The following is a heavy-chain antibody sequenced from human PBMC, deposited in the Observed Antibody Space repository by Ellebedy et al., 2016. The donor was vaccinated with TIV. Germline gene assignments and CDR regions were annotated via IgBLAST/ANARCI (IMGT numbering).Heavy chain of an antibody. V-gene: IGHV3-23*01. J-gene: IGHJ4*02. CDR1: GFTFSSYA. D-gene: IGHD6-19*01. CDR2: ISGSGGST. CDR3: ATTSGYGTGWYGRNAY. Sequence: GESLKISCAASGFTFSSYAMTWVRQAPGKGLEWVSLISGSGGSTYYADSVKGRFTISRDNSKNTLYLQMNSLRADDTALDDCATTSGYGTGWYGRNAYWGQGTLVTVSS.